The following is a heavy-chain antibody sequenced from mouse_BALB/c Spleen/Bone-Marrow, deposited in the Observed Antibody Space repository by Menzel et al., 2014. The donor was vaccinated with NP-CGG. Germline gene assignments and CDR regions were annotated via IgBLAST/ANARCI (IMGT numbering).Heavy chain of an antibody. CDR3: ARDYGRTAWFAY. D-gene: IGHD1-1*01. CDR2: IDPANGNT. J-gene: IGHJ3*01. V-gene: IGHV14-3*02. Sequence: VQLQQPGAELVKPGASVKLSYTASGFNIKDTYIHWVKQRPEQGLEWIGGIDPANGNTKYDPKFQGKATITADTSSNTAYLQLSSLTSEDTAAYYCARDYGRTAWFAYWGQGTLVTVSA. CDR1: GFNIKDTY.